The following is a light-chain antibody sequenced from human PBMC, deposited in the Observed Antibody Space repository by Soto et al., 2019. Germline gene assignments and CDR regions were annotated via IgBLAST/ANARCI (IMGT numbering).Light chain of an antibody. CDR1: QSVITN. CDR2: GAS. J-gene: IGKJ1*01. V-gene: IGKV3-15*01. Sequence: EIVMTQSPATLSVSPRGRATVSFMASQSVITNLAWYQQKPGQAPRLLIYGASTRAAIIPARFSGSGSGTEFTLTISSLQSEDFAVYYCQQYNKWPRTFGQGTKVDIK. CDR3: QQYNKWPRT.